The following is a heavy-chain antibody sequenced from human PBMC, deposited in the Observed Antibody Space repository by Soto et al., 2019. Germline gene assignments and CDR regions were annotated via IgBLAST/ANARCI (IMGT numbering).Heavy chain of an antibody. CDR2: INNSGSA. V-gene: IGHV4-34*01. Sequence: ASETLSLTCAVSGGSFTGYYWSWIRQPPGKGLEWIGEINNSGSAHYNPSLKSRFTISVDTSTNQFSLNLSSVTAADTAVYYWTRGAGYTDAYSVYWSQGSLDTVSS. D-gene: IGHD5-12*01. J-gene: IGHJ4*02. CDR1: GGSFTGYY. CDR3: TRGAGYTDAYSVY.